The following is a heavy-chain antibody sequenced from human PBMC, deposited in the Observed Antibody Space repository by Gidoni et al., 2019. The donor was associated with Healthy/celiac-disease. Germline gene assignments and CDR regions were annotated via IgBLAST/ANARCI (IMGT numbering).Heavy chain of an antibody. CDR1: GFSLRTSGMC. D-gene: IGHD3-3*01. CDR2: IDCDDDK. Sequence: QVTLRESGPALVKPTQTLTLTCTFSGFSLRTSGMCVSWIRQPPGKALEWLSLIDCDDDKYYSTSMKTMLTISKDTSKNQVVLTMTNMDPVDTATYYCARMRKGGVVTEDSYDYWGQGTLVTVSS. V-gene: IGHV2-70*01. J-gene: IGHJ4*02. CDR3: ARMRKGGVVTEDSYDY.